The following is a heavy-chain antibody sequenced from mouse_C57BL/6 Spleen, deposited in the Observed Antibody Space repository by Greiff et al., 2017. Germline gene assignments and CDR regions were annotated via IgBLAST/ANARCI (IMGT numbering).Heavy chain of an antibody. CDR1: GYAFSSSW. CDR2: IYPGDGDT. D-gene: IGHD2-3*01. Sequence: VHLVESGPELVKPGASVKISCKASGYAFSSSWMNWVKQRPGKGLEWIGRIYPGDGDTNYNGKFKGKATLTADKSSSTAYMQLSSLTSEDSAVYFCARPRIYDGYFDYWGQGTTLTVSS. J-gene: IGHJ2*01. V-gene: IGHV1-82*01. CDR3: ARPRIYDGYFDY.